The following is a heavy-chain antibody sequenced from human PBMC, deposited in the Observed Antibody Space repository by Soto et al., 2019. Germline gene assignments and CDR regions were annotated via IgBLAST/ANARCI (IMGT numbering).Heavy chain of an antibody. CDR1: GYTFTSYD. D-gene: IGHD6-13*01. V-gene: IGHV1-8*01. CDR2: MNPNSGNT. CDR3: ARDSSSWYGYYYYGMDV. Sequence: QVQLVQSGAEVKKPGASVKVSCKASGYTFTSYDINWVRQATGQGLEWMGWMNPNSGNTGYAQKFQGRVTMTRNTSISTAYMELSSLRSEDTAVYYWARDSSSWYGYYYYGMDVWGQGTTVTVSS. J-gene: IGHJ6*02.